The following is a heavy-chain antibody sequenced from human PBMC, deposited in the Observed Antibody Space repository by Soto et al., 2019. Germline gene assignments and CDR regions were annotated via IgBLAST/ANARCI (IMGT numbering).Heavy chain of an antibody. J-gene: IGHJ4*02. CDR2: IYYSGST. CDR3: ARFTQDIVVVVAAPYYFDY. D-gene: IGHD2-15*01. V-gene: IGHV4-39*01. CDR1: GGSISSSSYY. Sequence: QLQLQESGPGLVKPSETLSLTCTVSGGSISSSSYYWGWIRQPPGKGLEWIGSIYYSGSTYYNPSLQSRVPISVDTSMNQFSLKLSSVTAADTAVYYCARFTQDIVVVVAAPYYFDYWGQGTLVTVSS.